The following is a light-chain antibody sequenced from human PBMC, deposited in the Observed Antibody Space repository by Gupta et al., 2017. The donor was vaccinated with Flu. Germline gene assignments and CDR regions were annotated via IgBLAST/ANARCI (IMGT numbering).Light chain of an antibody. J-gene: IGLJ1*01. V-gene: IGLV3-19*01. CDR3: SSRDNTDFNVNV. Sequence: SSALSQDPAVSVALGQTVRITCQGDSFRNYYATWYQQKPGQAPIIVMYGKQNRPSGIPDRFSGSTSRSTASLTITGAQEEDEADYYCSSRDNTDFNVNVFGAGTRVTVL. CDR2: GKQ. CDR1: SFRNYY.